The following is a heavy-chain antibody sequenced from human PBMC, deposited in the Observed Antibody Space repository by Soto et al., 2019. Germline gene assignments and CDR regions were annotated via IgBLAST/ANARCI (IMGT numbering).Heavy chain of an antibody. V-gene: IGHV3-30-3*01. CDR3: ASSYCSGGSCYHTEYFQH. CDR1: GFSFSYYA. Sequence: QVHLVESGGGVVQPGRSLRLSCAASGFSFSYYAMHWVRQAPGKGLEWVAVIAYDGSKKYYADSVKGRFTISRDNSKNTLYLQMSSLRDEDTAVYYCASSYCSGGSCYHTEYFQHWGQGTLVTVSS. J-gene: IGHJ1*01. CDR2: IAYDGSKK. D-gene: IGHD2-15*01.